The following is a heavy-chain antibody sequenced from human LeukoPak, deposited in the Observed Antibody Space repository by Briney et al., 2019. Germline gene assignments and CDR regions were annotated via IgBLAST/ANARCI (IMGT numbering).Heavy chain of an antibody. CDR3: ARPYWDSSSWYGLGY. V-gene: IGHV4-34*01. J-gene: IGHJ4*02. CDR1: GGSISSYY. D-gene: IGHD6-13*01. Sequence: SETLSLTCTVSGGSISSYYWSWIRQPPGKGLEWIGEINHSGSTNYNPSLKSRVTISVDTSRNQFSLKLSSVTAADTAVYYCARPYWDSSSWYGLGYWGQGTLVTVSS. CDR2: INHSGST.